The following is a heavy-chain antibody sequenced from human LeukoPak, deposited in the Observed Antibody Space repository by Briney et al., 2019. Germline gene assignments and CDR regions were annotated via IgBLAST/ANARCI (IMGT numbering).Heavy chain of an antibody. Sequence: ASVKVSCKASGYTFTSYAMHWVRQAPGQRLEWMGWINAGNGNTKYSQKFQGRVTITRDTSASTAYMELSSLRSEDTAVYYCAVDSSGFTTFDCWGQGTLVTVSS. J-gene: IGHJ4*02. CDR1: GYTFTSYA. CDR3: AVDSSGFTTFDC. D-gene: IGHD3-22*01. V-gene: IGHV1-3*01. CDR2: INAGNGNT.